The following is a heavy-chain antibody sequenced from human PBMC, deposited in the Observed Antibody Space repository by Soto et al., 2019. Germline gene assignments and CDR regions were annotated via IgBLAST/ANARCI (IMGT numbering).Heavy chain of an antibody. V-gene: IGHV4-30-2*01. J-gene: IGHJ4*02. D-gene: IGHD3-10*01. CDR2: IYHSGST. Sequence: QLQLQESGSGLVKPSQTLSLTCAVSGGSISSGGYSWSWIRQPPGKGLEWIGYIYHSGSTYYNPSPNGRVPRAVDTSHNPFSLKLGPGTAAATGLYYRARDAGRGGPGTLGTVSS. CDR1: GGSISSGGYS. CDR3: ARDAGR.